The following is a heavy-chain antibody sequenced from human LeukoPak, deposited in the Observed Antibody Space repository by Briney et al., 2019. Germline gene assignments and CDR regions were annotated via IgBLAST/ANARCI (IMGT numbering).Heavy chain of an antibody. CDR2: IYYSGST. CDR3: GRQDYSNYVDY. V-gene: IGHV4-39*01. CDR1: GGSISSSSYY. Sequence: PSETLSLTCTVSGGSISSSSYYWGWIRQPPGKGLEWIGGIYYSGSTYYNPSLKSRVTISVDTSKNQFSLKLSSVTAADTAVYYCGRQDYSNYVDYWGQGILVTVSS. J-gene: IGHJ4*02. D-gene: IGHD4-11*01.